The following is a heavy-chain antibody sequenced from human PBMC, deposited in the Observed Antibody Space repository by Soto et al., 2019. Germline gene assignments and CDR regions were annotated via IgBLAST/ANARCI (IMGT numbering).Heavy chain of an antibody. J-gene: IGHJ4*02. CDR2: INHSGST. Sequence: SETLSLTCAVYGGSFSGYFWSWIRQPPGKGLEWIGVINHSGSTNYNPSLKSRVTISVDTSKNQFSLKLSSVTAADTAVYYCAGRYCSSTSCFSYFDYWGQGTLVTVSS. CDR3: AGRYCSSTSCFSYFDY. D-gene: IGHD2-2*01. CDR1: GGSFSGYF. V-gene: IGHV4-34*01.